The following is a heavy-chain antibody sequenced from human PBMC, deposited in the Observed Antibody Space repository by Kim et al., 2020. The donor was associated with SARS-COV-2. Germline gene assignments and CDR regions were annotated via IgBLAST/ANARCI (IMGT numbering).Heavy chain of an antibody. D-gene: IGHD2-2*01. CDR2: INAGNGNT. V-gene: IGHV1-3*01. J-gene: IGHJ4*02. CDR3: ASLLGYCSSTSCLYFDY. Sequence: ASVKVSCKASGYTFTSYAMHWVRQAPGQRLEWMGWINAGNGNTKYSQKFQGRVTITRDTSASTAYMELSSLRSEDTAVYYCASLLGYCSSTSCLYFDYWGQGTLVTVSS. CDR1: GYTFTSYA.